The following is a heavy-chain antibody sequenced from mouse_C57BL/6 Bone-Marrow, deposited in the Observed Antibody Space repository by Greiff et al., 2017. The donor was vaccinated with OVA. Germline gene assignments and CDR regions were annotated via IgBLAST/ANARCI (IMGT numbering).Heavy chain of an antibody. CDR3: TTWMSTVVATGGYYAMDD. J-gene: IGHJ4*01. V-gene: IGHV14-4*01. CDR1: GFNIKDDY. CDR2: IDPENGDT. D-gene: IGHD1-1*01. Sequence: EVMLVESGAELVRPGASVKLSCTASGFNIKDDYMHWVQQRPEQGLEWIGWIDPENGDTEYASKFQGTATLPSDTSSNTAYLQLSSLTSDDTAVYYCTTWMSTVVATGGYYAMDDWGQGTSVTVSS.